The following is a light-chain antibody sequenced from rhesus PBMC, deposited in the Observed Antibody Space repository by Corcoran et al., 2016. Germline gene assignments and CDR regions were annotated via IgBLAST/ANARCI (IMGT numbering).Light chain of an antibody. CDR2: AAS. CDR3: QHYYDNPLT. Sequence: DIQMTQSPSALSASVGDRVTISCRASQNIYSNLAWYQQKPGKSPKLLIYAASSLQTGIPSRFSGSGSGTDFTLTISSLQPEDSAAYSCQHYYDNPLTFGEGTKVEIK. J-gene: IGKJ4*01. V-gene: IGKV1S12*01. CDR1: QNIYSN.